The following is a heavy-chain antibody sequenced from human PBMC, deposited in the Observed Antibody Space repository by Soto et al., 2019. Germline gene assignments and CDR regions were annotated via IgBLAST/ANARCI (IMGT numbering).Heavy chain of an antibody. Sequence: SETLSLTCTVSGGSIISYYWSWIRQPPGKGLEWIGYIYDSGSTSYNPSLKSRVTISVDTSKNQFSLKLSSVTAADTAVYYCARGDTATHPDYWGQGTLVTVSS. CDR2: IYDSGST. CDR1: GGSIISYY. V-gene: IGHV4-59*01. D-gene: IGHD5-18*01. CDR3: ARGDTATHPDY. J-gene: IGHJ4*02.